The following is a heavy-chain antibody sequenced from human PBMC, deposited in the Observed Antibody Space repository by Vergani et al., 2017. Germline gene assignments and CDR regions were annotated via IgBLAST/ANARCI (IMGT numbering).Heavy chain of an antibody. V-gene: IGHV3-23*01. J-gene: IGHJ6*02. D-gene: IGHD6-19*01. Sequence: EVQLLESGGGLVQPGGSLRLSCAASGFTFSSYAMSWVRQAPGKGLEWGSAISGSGGSTYYADSVKGRFTISRDNSKNTLYLQMNSLRAEDTAVYYCAKDRSSGWYEGYYYGMDVWGQGTTVTVSS. CDR2: ISGSGGST. CDR3: AKDRSSGWYEGYYYGMDV. CDR1: GFTFSSYA.